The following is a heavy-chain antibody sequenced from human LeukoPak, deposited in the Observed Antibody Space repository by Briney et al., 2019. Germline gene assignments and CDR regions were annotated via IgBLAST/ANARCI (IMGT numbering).Heavy chain of an antibody. J-gene: IGHJ4*02. D-gene: IGHD1-26*01. CDR2: IYYSGST. CDR1: GGSISSHY. CDR3: ARAGVGAPRD. V-gene: IGHV4-59*11. Sequence: SETLSLTCTVSGGSISSHYWSWIRQPPGKGLEWIGYIYYSGSTNYNPSLKSRVTISVDTPKNQFSLKLSSVTAADTAVYYCARAGVGAPRDWGQGTLVTVSS.